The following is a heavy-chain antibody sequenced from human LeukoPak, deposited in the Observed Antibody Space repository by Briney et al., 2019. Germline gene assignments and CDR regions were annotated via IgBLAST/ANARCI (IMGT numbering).Heavy chain of an antibody. CDR3: ARGIAARSTHVGY. Sequence: SETLSLTCAVYGGSFSGYYWSWIRQPPGKGLEWIGEINHSGSTNYNPSLKSRVTISVDTSKNQFSLKLSSVTAADTAVYYCARGIAARSTHVGYWGQGTLVTVSS. J-gene: IGHJ4*02. CDR2: INHSGST. V-gene: IGHV4-34*01. D-gene: IGHD6-6*01. CDR1: GGSFSGYY.